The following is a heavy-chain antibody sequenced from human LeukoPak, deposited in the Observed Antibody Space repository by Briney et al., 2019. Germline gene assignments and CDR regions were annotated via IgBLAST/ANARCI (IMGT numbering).Heavy chain of an antibody. Sequence: ASVKVSCKAFGYTFTSYVTWVRQAPGQGPEWMGWISAHNANTNYALKLQGRVTMTTDTSTNTAYMELRSLRSDDTAVYYCATDVFGSWYAYFDYWGQGTLVTVSS. CDR3: ATDVFGSWYAYFDY. CDR2: ISAHNANT. CDR1: GYTFTSY. V-gene: IGHV1-18*01. J-gene: IGHJ4*02. D-gene: IGHD6-13*01.